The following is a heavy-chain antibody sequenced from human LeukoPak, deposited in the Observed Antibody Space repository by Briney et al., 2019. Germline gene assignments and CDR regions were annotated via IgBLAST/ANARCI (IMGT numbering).Heavy chain of an antibody. D-gene: IGHD3-3*01. CDR1: GGSISSYY. Sequence: SETLSLTCTVSGGSISSYYWSWIRQPPGKGLEWIGYIYYSGSTNYNPSLKSRVTISVDTSKNQFSLKLSSVTAADTAVYYCARVVGYDFWSGYPLGYYYYMDVWGKGTTVTVSS. CDR3: ARVVGYDFWSGYPLGYYYYMDV. V-gene: IGHV4-59*01. J-gene: IGHJ6*03. CDR2: IYYSGST.